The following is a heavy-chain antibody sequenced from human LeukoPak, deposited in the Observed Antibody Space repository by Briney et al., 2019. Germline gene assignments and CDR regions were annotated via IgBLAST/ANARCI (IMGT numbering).Heavy chain of an antibody. Sequence: GGSLRLSCAASGFTFSSYAMSWVRQAPGKGLEWVSGISNSGGGTYYADSVKGRFTISRDNSKNTVYLQMNSLRAEDTAIYYCTKDIQMARPHCFDYWGQGTLVTVSS. J-gene: IGHJ4*02. D-gene: IGHD5-24*01. V-gene: IGHV3-23*01. CDR1: GFTFSSYA. CDR2: ISNSGGGT. CDR3: TKDIQMARPHCFDY.